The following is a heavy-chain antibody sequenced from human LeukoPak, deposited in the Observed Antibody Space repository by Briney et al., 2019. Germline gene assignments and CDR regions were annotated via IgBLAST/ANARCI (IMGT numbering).Heavy chain of an antibody. J-gene: IGHJ4*02. Sequence: ASVKVSCKASGYTFNRYGISWVRQAPGQGLEWMGWIGSYNGNTNYAQKLQGRVTMTTDTSTSTVYMELRSLRSDDTAVYYCAGGSGGLFDYWGQGTLVTVSS. V-gene: IGHV1-18*01. CDR1: GYTFNRYG. D-gene: IGHD3-10*01. CDR2: IGSYNGNT. CDR3: AGGSGGLFDY.